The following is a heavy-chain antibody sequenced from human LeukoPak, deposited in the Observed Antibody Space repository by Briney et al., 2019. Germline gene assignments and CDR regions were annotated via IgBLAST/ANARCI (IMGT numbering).Heavy chain of an antibody. D-gene: IGHD3-10*01. J-gene: IGHJ4*02. CDR2: ISGSGGSA. V-gene: IGHV3-23*01. CDR3: AKGAAMVRGVTHFDC. Sequence: PGGSLRLSCAASGFTFNTYAMSWVRQAPGKGLEWVSGISGSGGSAFYADSVKGRFTISRDNSKNTMYLEMNSLTVDDTALYYCAKGAAMVRGVTHFDCWGQGTLVTVSS. CDR1: GFTFNTYA.